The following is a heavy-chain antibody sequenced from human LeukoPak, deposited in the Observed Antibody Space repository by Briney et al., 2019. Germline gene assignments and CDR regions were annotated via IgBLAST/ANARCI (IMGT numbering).Heavy chain of an antibody. Sequence: PGGSLRLSCAASGFTFSSYEMNWVRQAPGKGLEWVSYIYSSGGNIYYADSVKGRFTISRDNAKNSLYLQMNSLRADDTAVYYCARVGMAAADIWGQGTLVTVSS. CDR3: ARVGMAAADI. CDR1: GFTFSSYE. V-gene: IGHV3-48*03. CDR2: IYSSGGNI. D-gene: IGHD2-15*01. J-gene: IGHJ4*02.